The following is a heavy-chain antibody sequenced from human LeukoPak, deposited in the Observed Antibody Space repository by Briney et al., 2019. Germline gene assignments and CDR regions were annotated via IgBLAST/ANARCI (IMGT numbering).Heavy chain of an antibody. CDR3: ARDGAGPRHDYGDYTFDY. CDR2: VYHTGST. V-gene: IGHV4-59*01. CDR1: GGSISSYY. J-gene: IGHJ4*02. Sequence: SETLSLTCTVSGGSISSYYWSWIRQPPGKGLEWIGYVYHTGSTNYNPSLKSRVTISVDTSKNQFSLKLSSVTAADTAVYYCARDGAGPRHDYGDYTFDYWGQGVLVSVSA. D-gene: IGHD4-17*01.